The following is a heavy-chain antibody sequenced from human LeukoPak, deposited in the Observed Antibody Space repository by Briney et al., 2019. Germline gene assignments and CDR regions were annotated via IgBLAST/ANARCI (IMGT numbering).Heavy chain of an antibody. CDR2: TYYRSRWYS. CDR1: GDSVSRNTAG. Sequence: SQTLSLTCVISGDSVSRNTAGWSWLRQSPSRGLEWLGRTYYRSRWYSDFAPSVKNRITINPDTSKNQFSLKLSSVTAADTAVYYCARGSWEWELTYYFDYWGQGTLVTVSS. J-gene: IGHJ4*02. CDR3: ARGSWEWELTYYFDY. V-gene: IGHV6-1*01. D-gene: IGHD1-26*01.